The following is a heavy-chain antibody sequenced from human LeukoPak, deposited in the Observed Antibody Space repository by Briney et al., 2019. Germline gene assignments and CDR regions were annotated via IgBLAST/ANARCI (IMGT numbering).Heavy chain of an antibody. J-gene: IGHJ6*02. CDR2: IYYSGST. V-gene: IGHV4-59*01. Sequence: SETLSLTCTVSGGSISSYYWSWIRQPPGKGLEWIGYIYYSGSTNYNPSLKSRVTISVDTSKNQFSLKLSSVTAADTAVYYCARAVNAMVVFGGTDVWGQGTTVTVSS. CDR3: ARAVNAMVVFGGTDV. CDR1: GGSISSYY. D-gene: IGHD2-21*01.